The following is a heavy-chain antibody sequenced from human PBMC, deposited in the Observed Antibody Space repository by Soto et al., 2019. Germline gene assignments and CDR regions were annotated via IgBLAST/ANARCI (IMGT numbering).Heavy chain of an antibody. Sequence: EVQLLESGGTLVQPGGSLRLSCVVSGIPFKNYAMSWVRQAPGKGLEWVSGTGDGDSVTYYADSVKGRFTTSRDNSKNTLYLQMDDLRAEDTAVYYCARWPNYGSGSCHDYWGQGTLVIVSS. J-gene: IGHJ4*02. V-gene: IGHV3-23*01. CDR2: TGDGDSVT. D-gene: IGHD3-10*01. CDR3: ARWPNYGSGSCHDY. CDR1: GIPFKNYA.